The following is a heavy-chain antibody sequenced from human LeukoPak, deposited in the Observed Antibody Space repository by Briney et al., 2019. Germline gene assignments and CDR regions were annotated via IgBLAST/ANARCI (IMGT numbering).Heavy chain of an antibody. CDR3: ARLVRGVIPWY. D-gene: IGHD3-10*01. CDR1: GFTFSNYG. Sequence: AGGSLRLSCAASGFTFSNYGLSWVRQAPGKGLEWVSGITGSGGSTYYADSVKGRFTISRDNSKNTLYLQMNSLRAEDTAVYYCARLVRGVIPWYWGQGTLVTVSS. V-gene: IGHV3-23*01. J-gene: IGHJ4*02. CDR2: ITGSGGST.